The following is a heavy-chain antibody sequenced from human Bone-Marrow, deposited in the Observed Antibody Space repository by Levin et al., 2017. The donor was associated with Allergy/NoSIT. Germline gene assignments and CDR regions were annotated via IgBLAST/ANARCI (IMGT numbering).Heavy chain of an antibody. V-gene: IGHV3-64*01. Sequence: GESLKISCAASGFRFNIYGMHWVRQAPGKGLEYVSAISNIGDTTHYANSVKGRFTVSRDNSKNTLYLQMGSLRAEDTAVYYCAREGLFRNFQNGAFDVWGQGTMVSVSS. D-gene: IGHD3-9*01. J-gene: IGHJ3*01. CDR1: GFRFNIYG. CDR2: ISNIGDTT. CDR3: AREGLFRNFQNGAFDV.